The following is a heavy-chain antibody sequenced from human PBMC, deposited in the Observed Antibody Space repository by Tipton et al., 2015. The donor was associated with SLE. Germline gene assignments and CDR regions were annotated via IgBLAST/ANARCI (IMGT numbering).Heavy chain of an antibody. V-gene: IGHV4-39*07. Sequence: TLSLTCTVSGASIGTSNYYWSWIRQPPGKGLEWIGGINHSGNTYYNPSLKSRVTISVDTSKNQFSLRLNSVTAADTALYYCAGGGVATMGGYAFEIWGQGTMVTVSS. D-gene: IGHD5-12*01. CDR1: GASIGTSNYY. J-gene: IGHJ3*02. CDR3: AGGGVATMGGYAFEI. CDR2: INHSGNT.